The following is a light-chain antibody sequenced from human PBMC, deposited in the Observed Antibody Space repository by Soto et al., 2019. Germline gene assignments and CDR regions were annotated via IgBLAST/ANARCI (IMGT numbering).Light chain of an antibody. V-gene: IGLV2-11*01. CDR2: DVT. CDR1: SGDVGGSNH. CDR3: CSDAGTYTFV. Sequence: QSVLTQPRSVSASPGQSVTISCTGTSGDVGGSNHVSWYQHHPGKAPKFLIYDVTKRPSGVPDRFSGSKSGNTASLTISGLQAEDGADYYCCSDAGTYTFVFGTGTKSPS. J-gene: IGLJ1*01.